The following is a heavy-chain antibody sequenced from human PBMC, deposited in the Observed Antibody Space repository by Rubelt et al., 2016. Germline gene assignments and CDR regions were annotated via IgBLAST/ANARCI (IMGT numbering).Heavy chain of an antibody. D-gene: IGHD6-25*01. CDR2: MSPNSENR. CDR1: GSTFISYE. CDR3: ARGLSAFDS. J-gene: IGHJ4*02. V-gene: IGHV1-8*01. Sequence: QVQLVQSGAEVKKTGASVKVSCKASGSTFISYEINWVRQAPGQGLEWMGWMSPNSENRGLAQKFQGRVTMTRNVSIGTAYMELSSLRSEDTAGYYCARGLSAFDSWGQGILVTVSS.